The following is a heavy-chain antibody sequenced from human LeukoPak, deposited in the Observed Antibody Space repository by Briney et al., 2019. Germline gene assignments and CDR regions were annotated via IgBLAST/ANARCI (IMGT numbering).Heavy chain of an antibody. Sequence: GGSLRLSCATSGFTFSSFGMYWVRQAPGKGLEWVAFIRSDGSYKEYADSVKGRFTISRDNSTNTLYVQMNSLRVEDTAVYYCAKWTGVTELHFDHWGQGTLVTVSS. CDR3: AKWTGVTELHFDH. CDR2: IRSDGSYK. V-gene: IGHV3-30*02. CDR1: GFTFSSFG. J-gene: IGHJ4*02. D-gene: IGHD1-7*01.